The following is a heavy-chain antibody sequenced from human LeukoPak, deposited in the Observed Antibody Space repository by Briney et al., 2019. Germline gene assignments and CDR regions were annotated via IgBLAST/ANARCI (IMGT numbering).Heavy chain of an antibody. CDR1: VFTFSSRW. Sequence: GGSLRLSCAASVFTFSSRWMHWVRQAPGKGPVWVSRINTDGSITTYADSVKGRFTISRDNAKSTLYLQMNSLRAEDAAVYYCARQRAVAANIIDNWGQGTLVTVSS. J-gene: IGHJ4*02. V-gene: IGHV3-74*01. D-gene: IGHD6-19*01. CDR3: ARQRAVAANIIDN. CDR2: INTDGSIT.